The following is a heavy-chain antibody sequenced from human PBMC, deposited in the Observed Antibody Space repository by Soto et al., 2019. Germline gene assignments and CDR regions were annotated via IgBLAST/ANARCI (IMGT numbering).Heavy chain of an antibody. D-gene: IGHD3-22*01. J-gene: IGHJ4*02. V-gene: IGHV5-10-1*01. CDR3: ARRNGYYDSSGYYYSLAY. Sequence: GESLKISCKGPGYSFTSYWISWVRQMHGKGLEWMGRIDPSDSYTNYSPSFQGHVTISADKSVSTAYLQWSSLKASDTAMYYCARRNGYYDSSGYYYSLAYWGQGTLVTVSS. CDR1: GYSFTSYW. CDR2: IDPSDSYT.